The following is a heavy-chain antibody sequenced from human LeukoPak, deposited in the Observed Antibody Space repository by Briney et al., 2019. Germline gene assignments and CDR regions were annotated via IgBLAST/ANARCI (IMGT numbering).Heavy chain of an antibody. D-gene: IGHD3-16*01. V-gene: IGHV3-33*06. CDR3: AKEGDQFRGYLDA. J-gene: IGHJ6*03. Sequence: GGSLRLSCAASGFMFSRLGMQWVRQAPGEGLEWVAMIWQDGSVEEYADSVKGRFTISRDNSQNTLYLQMNSLRDDDTAVYYCAKEGDQFRGYLDAWGKGTTVTVSS. CDR2: IWQDGSVE. CDR1: GFMFSRLG.